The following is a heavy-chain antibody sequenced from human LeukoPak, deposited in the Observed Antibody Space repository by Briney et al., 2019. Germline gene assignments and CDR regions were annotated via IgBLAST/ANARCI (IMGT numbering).Heavy chain of an antibody. CDR3: ARRTAVAGTFDS. J-gene: IGHJ4*02. CDR2: IYYSGST. D-gene: IGHD6-19*01. CDR1: GGSISSYY. V-gene: IGHV4-59*08. Sequence: SETLSLTCTVSGGSISSYYWNWIRQPPGKGLEWIGYIYYSGSTNYNPSLKSRLTISVDTSKSQFSLRLSSVTAADTAVYYCARRTAVAGTFDSWGQGTLVTVSS.